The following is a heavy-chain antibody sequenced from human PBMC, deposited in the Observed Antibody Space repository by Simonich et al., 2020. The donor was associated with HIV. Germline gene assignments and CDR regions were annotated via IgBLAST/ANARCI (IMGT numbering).Heavy chain of an antibody. Sequence: QVQLQQWGAGLLKPSETLSLTCAVYGGSFSGYYWSWIRQPPGTGLEWNGEINHSGITNYKSSLNSRATISVDKSKNQFSLKLSSVTAADTAIYYCARRDRELILYFDYWGQGNLVTVSS. CDR1: GGSFSGYY. CDR3: ARRDRELILYFDY. J-gene: IGHJ4*02. V-gene: IGHV4-34*01. D-gene: IGHD3-3*01. CDR2: INHSGIT.